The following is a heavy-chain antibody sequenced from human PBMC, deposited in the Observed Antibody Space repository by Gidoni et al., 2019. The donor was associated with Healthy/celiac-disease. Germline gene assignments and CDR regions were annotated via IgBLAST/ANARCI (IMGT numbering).Heavy chain of an antibody. J-gene: IGHJ6*02. D-gene: IGHD2-2*01. CDR1: GFTFSSYA. Sequence: EVQLLESGGGLVQPGGSLRLSCAASGFTFSSYAMSWVRQAPGKGLEWVSAISGSGGSTYYADSVKGRFTISRDNSKNTLYLQMNSLRAEDTAVYYCAKDLYNAVPAALTNYGMDVWGQGTTVTVSS. V-gene: IGHV3-23*01. CDR2: ISGSGGST. CDR3: AKDLYNAVPAALTNYGMDV.